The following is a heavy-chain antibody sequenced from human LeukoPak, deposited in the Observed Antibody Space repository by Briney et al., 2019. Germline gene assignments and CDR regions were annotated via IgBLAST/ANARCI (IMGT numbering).Heavy chain of an antibody. D-gene: IGHD1-1*01. CDR3: ARRVTGTLAPIDY. Sequence: SETLSLTCAVSGDSISSSNWWTWVRQPPGKGLEWIGEIYHSGTTTYNPSLKSRVTISVDKSNNQFSLKLTSVTAADTAVYYCARRVTGTLAPIDYWGQGTLVTVSS. V-gene: IGHV4-4*02. CDR1: GDSISSSNW. CDR2: IYHSGTT. J-gene: IGHJ4*02.